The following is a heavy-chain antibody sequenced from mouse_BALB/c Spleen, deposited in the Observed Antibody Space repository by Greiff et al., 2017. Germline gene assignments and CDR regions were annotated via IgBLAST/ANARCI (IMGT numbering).Heavy chain of an antibody. Sequence: EVQGVESGGGLVQPGGSRKLSCAASGFTFSSFGMHWVRQAPEKGLEWVAYISSGSSTIYYADTVKGRFTISRDNPKNTLFLQMTSLRSEDTAMYYCAKGPYDGYYRGFDYWGQGTTLTVSS. CDR1: GFTFSSFG. CDR2: ISSGSSTI. J-gene: IGHJ2*01. D-gene: IGHD2-3*01. CDR3: AKGPYDGYYRGFDY. V-gene: IGHV5-17*02.